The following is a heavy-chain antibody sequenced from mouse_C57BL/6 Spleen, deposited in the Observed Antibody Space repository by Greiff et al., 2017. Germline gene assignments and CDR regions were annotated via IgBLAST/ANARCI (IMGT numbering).Heavy chain of an antibody. CDR1: GFNIKDYY. J-gene: IGHJ4*01. CDR3: ARCGGVYAMDY. Sequence: VQLQQSGAELVKPGASVKLSCTASGFNIKDYYMHWVKQRTEQGLEWIGRIDPEDGETKYAPKFQCKATITADTSSNTAYLQLSSLTSEDTAVYYCARCGGVYAMDYWGQGTSVTVSS. V-gene: IGHV14-2*01. CDR2: IDPEDGET.